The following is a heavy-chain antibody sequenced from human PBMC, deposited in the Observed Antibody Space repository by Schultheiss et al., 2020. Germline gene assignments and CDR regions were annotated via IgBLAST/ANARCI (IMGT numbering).Heavy chain of an antibody. D-gene: IGHD3-22*01. Sequence: SETLSLTCAVYGGSFSGYYWSWIRQPPGKGLEWIGRIYTSGSTNYNPSLKSRVTISVDTSKNQFSLKLSSVTAADTAVYYCARDGTYYYDSIMFDPWGQGTLVTVSS. J-gene: IGHJ5*02. CDR2: IYTSGST. CDR3: ARDGTYYYDSIMFDP. V-gene: IGHV4-4*07. CDR1: GGSFSGYY.